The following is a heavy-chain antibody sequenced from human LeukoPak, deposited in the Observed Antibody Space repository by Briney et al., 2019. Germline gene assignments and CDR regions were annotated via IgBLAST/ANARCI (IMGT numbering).Heavy chain of an antibody. CDR1: GFTFSSYW. J-gene: IGHJ3*02. D-gene: IGHD2-2*02. V-gene: IGHV3-74*01. CDR2: INSDGSST. Sequence: GGSLRLSCAASGFTFSSYWMHWVRQAPGKGLVWVSRINSDGSSTSYADSVKGRFTISRDNAKNTLYLQMNSLRAEDTAVYYCAREIPHDAFDIWGQGTMVTVSS. CDR3: AREIPHDAFDI.